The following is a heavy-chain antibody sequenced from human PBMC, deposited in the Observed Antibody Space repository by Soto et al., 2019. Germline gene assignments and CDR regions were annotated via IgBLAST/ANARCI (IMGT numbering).Heavy chain of an antibody. CDR2: IIPIFGTA. CDR1: GGTFSSYA. J-gene: IGHJ4*02. Sequence: QVQLVQSGAEVKKPGSSVKVSCKASGGTFSSYAISWVRQAPGQGLEWMGGIIPIFGTANYAQKFQGRVTITAAESTITAYMELSSLRSEDTAVYYCATKRETYYYDSSGQGYFDYWGQGTLVTVSS. CDR3: ATKRETYYYDSSGQGYFDY. V-gene: IGHV1-69*01. D-gene: IGHD3-22*01.